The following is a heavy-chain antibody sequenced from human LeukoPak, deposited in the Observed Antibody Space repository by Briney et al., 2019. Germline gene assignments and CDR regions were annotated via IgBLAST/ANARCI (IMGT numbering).Heavy chain of an antibody. CDR2: ISSSASYI. CDR3: ARYSPSGTYCFDP. CDR1: GFTFSSYS. J-gene: IGHJ5*02. D-gene: IGHD1-26*01. Sequence: NPGGSLRLSCAASGFTFSSYSMNWVRQAPGKGLEWVSSISSSASYIYYADSVKGRFTISRDNAKNSLYLQMNSLRAEDTAVYYCARYSPSGTYCFDPWGQGTLVIVSS. V-gene: IGHV3-21*01.